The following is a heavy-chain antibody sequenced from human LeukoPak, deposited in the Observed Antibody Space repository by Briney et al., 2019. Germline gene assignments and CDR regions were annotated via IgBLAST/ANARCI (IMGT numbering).Heavy chain of an antibody. Sequence: SETLSLTCTVSGGSISSYYWSWIRQPPGKGLEWIGSIYYSGSTYYNPSLKSRVTISVDTSKNQFSLRLSSVTAADTAVYYCARQVTSFEQTSYGMDVWGQGTTVTVSS. CDR1: GGSISSYY. J-gene: IGHJ6*02. CDR2: IYYSGST. CDR3: ARQVTSFEQTSYGMDV. D-gene: IGHD3-9*01. V-gene: IGHV4-59*05.